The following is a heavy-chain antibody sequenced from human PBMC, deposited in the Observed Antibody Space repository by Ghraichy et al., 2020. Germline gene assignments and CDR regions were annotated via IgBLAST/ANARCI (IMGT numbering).Heavy chain of an antibody. Sequence: LSLTCAASGFTFSSYSMNWVRQAPGKGLEWVSSISSSSSYIYYADSVKGRFTISRDNAKNSLYLQMNSLRAEDTAVYYCARDYKLVGVPIMDVWGQGTTVTVSS. D-gene: IGHD2-8*01. CDR3: ARDYKLVGVPIMDV. V-gene: IGHV3-21*01. CDR1: GFTFSSYS. J-gene: IGHJ6*02. CDR2: ISSSSSYI.